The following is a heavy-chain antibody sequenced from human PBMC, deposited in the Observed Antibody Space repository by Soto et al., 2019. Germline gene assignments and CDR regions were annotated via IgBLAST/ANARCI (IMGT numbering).Heavy chain of an antibody. V-gene: IGHV4-59*08. J-gene: IGHJ6*02. Sequence: QVQLQESGPGLVKPSETLSLTCTVSGGSISRNYWSWIRQPPGKGLEWIGYIHYSGSTYYNPSLKSRVTISVDTSKNQFSLKLSSVTAADTAVYSCARRPLYGMDVWGQGTTVTVSS. CDR3: ARRPLYGMDV. CDR1: GGSISRNY. CDR2: IHYSGST.